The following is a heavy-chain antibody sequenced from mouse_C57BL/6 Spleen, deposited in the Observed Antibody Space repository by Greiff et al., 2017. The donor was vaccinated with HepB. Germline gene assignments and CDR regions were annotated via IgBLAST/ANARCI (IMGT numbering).Heavy chain of an antibody. CDR2: INPSNGGT. Sequence: QVQLKQPGTELVKPGASVKLSCKASGYTFTSYWMHWVKQRPGQGLEWIGNINPSNGGTNYNEKFKSKATLTVDKSSSTAYMQLSSLTSEDSAVYYCASRGGDSSALYYFDYWGQGTTLTVSS. CDR3: ASRGGDSSALYYFDY. CDR1: GYTFTSYW. V-gene: IGHV1-53*01. D-gene: IGHD3-2*02. J-gene: IGHJ2*01.